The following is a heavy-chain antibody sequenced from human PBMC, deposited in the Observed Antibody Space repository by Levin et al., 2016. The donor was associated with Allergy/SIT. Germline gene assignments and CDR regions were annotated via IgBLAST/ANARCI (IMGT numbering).Heavy chain of an antibody. CDR1: GFTFSGYA. J-gene: IGHJ4*02. CDR2: ISGSGGST. Sequence: GGPLRLSCAASGFTFSGYAMSWVRQAPGKGLEWVSAISGSGGSTYYADSVKGRFTISRDNSKNTLYLQMNSLRAEDTAVYYCATTMATYYYGSGSLVWGQGTLVTVSS. V-gene: IGHV3-23*01. D-gene: IGHD3-10*01. CDR3: ATTMATYYYGSGSLV.